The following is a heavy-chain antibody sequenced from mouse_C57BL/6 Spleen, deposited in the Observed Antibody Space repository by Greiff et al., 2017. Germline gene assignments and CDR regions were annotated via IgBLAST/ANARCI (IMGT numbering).Heavy chain of an antibody. D-gene: IGHD1-1*02. CDR1: GYTFTSYW. Sequence: QVQLQQPGAELVKPGASVKMSCKASGYTFTSYWITWVKQRPGQGLEWIGDIYPGSGSTNYNEKFKSKATMTADTSSSTAYMQLSSLTSEDSAVYYVARSGGYWFAYWGQGTLVTVSA. CDR3: ARSGGYWFAY. J-gene: IGHJ3*01. CDR2: IYPGSGST. V-gene: IGHV1-55*01.